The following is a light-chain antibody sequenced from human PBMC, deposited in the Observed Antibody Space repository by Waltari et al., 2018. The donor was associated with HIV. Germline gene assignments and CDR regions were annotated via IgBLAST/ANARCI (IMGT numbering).Light chain of an antibody. CDR3: SSYAGSNTFV. CDR1: SSDVVGYNS. Sequence: QSALTQPPSASGSPGQSVTISCTGTSSDVVGYNSVSWYQQHPDKAPKLMMYEVTKRPSGVPDRFSGARSGNTASLTISGLQAEDGADYDCSSYAGSNTFVFGTGTKVTVL. J-gene: IGLJ1*01. V-gene: IGLV2-8*01. CDR2: EVT.